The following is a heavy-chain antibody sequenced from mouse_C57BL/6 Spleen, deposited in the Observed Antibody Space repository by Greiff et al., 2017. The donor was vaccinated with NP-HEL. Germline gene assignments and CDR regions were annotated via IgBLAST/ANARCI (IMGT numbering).Heavy chain of an antibody. V-gene: IGHV1-69*01. CDR1: GYTFTSYW. Sequence: QVQLQQPGAELVMPGASVKLSCKASGYTFTSYWMHWVKQRPGQGLEWIGEIDPSDSYTNYNQKFKGKSTLTVDKSSSTAYMQLSSLTSEDSAVYYCARDYGSSFPFAYWGQGTLVTVSA. J-gene: IGHJ3*01. D-gene: IGHD1-1*01. CDR2: IDPSDSYT. CDR3: ARDYGSSFPFAY.